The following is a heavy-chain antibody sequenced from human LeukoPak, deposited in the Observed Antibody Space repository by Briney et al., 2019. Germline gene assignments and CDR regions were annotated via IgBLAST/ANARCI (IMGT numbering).Heavy chain of an antibody. V-gene: IGHV3-30-3*01. CDR1: GFAFSSYA. CDR2: ISYDGSNK. Sequence: GRSLRLPCAASGFAFSSYAMHWVRQAPGKGLEWVAVISYDGSNKYYADSVKGRFTISRDNSKDTLYLQMNSLRAEDTAVYYCARSLTPKWRIVVVPAAPEGGELLGAFDIWGQGTMVTVSS. CDR3: ARSLTPKWRIVVVPAAPEGGELLGAFDI. J-gene: IGHJ3*02. D-gene: IGHD2-2*01.